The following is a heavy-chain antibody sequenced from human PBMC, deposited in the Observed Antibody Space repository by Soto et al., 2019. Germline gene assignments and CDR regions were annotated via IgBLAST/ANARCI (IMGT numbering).Heavy chain of an antibody. CDR3: ARGVAGPLHWFDP. J-gene: IGHJ5*02. D-gene: IGHD6-19*01. V-gene: IGHV1-3*01. CDR2: INAGNGNT. Sequence: GASVKVSCKASGYIFTSYAMHWVRQAPGQRLEWMGWINAGNGNTKYSQKFQGRVTITRDTSASTAYMELSSLRSEDTAVYYCARGVAGPLHWFDPWGQGTLVTVSS. CDR1: GYIFTSYA.